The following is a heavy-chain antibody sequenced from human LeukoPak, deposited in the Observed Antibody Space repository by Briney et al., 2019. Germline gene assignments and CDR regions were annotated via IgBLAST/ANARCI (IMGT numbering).Heavy chain of an antibody. D-gene: IGHD3-16*02. V-gene: IGHV1-18*01. CDR3: ARASRDYVWGSYRTDL. CDR2: ISAYNGNT. Sequence: ASVKVSCKASGYTFTSYGISWVRQAPGQGLEWMGWISAYNGNTNYAQKLQGRVTMTTDTSTSTAYMELRSLRSDDTAVYYCARASRDYVWGSYRTDLWGQGTLVTVSS. J-gene: IGHJ5*02. CDR1: GYTFTSYG.